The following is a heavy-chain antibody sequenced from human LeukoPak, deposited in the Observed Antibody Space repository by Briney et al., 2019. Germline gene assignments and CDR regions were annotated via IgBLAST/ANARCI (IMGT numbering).Heavy chain of an antibody. CDR1: GLTFSSYG. CDR2: ILYDGSNK. Sequence: GESMTLSCAPSGLTFSSYGMHWDSHAPSKVMEWVAFILYDGSNKYYANSVEGRFTISRDKSKNPLCRQMNSLRAEDTAVYYCAGEVTYDFWSGYWPPFHYWGQGTLVTVSS. V-gene: IGHV3-30*02. CDR3: AGEVTYDFWSGYWPPFHY. J-gene: IGHJ4*02. D-gene: IGHD3-3*01.